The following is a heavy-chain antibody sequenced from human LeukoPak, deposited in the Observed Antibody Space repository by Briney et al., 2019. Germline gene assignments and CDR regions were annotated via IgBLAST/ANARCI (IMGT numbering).Heavy chain of an antibody. Sequence: KPSETLSLTCGVYGGSFSRYVWSWIRQPPGKGLEWIGEINHSGSTDYNPSLKSRVTISVDTSKNQFSLNLRSVTAADTAVYYCASHCNGGSCYSGYFYYMDVWGKGTTVTVSS. V-gene: IGHV4-34*01. CDR1: GGSFSRYV. CDR2: INHSGST. J-gene: IGHJ6*03. CDR3: ASHCNGGSCYSGYFYYMDV. D-gene: IGHD2-15*01.